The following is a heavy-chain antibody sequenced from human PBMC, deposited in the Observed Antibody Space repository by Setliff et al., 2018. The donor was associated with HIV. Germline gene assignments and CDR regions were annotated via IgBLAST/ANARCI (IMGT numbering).Heavy chain of an antibody. D-gene: IGHD3-16*01. CDR1: GGSIRSGSYY. CDR2: MYTNGNT. V-gene: IGHV4-61*02. Sequence: SETLSLTCTVSGGSIRSGSYYWSWIRQPAGKGLEWIGRMYTNGNTNYNPSLKSQVTIAVDTSKNQFSLKLTSVTAADTAVYYCARDRSKYGTGSSAYNWFDPWGLGTLVTVSS. J-gene: IGHJ5*02. CDR3: ARDRSKYGTGSSAYNWFDP.